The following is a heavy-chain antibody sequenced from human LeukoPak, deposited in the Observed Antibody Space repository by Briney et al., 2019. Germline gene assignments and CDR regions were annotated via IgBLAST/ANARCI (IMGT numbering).Heavy chain of an antibody. D-gene: IGHD3-22*01. CDR3: AKDDYYDTSGYRD. CDR2: ISYDVGKK. Sequence: GRSLRLSCAASGFTFSSYGMHWVRQAPGKGLESVAVISYDVGKKYYADSVKGRFTISRDNSKNTLYLQMNSLRAEDTAVYYCAKDDYYDTSGYRDWGQGTLVTVSS. CDR1: GFTFSSYG. V-gene: IGHV3-30*18. J-gene: IGHJ4*02.